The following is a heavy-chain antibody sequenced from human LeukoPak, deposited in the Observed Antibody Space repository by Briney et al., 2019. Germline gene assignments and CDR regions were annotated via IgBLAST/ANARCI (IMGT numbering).Heavy chain of an antibody. CDR1: GYTLTSYD. V-gene: IGHV1-8*01. J-gene: IGHJ4*02. CDR3: ARGPPYYYDSSGYLNC. Sequence: ASVKVSCKASGYTLTSYDINWVRQATGQGLEWMGWMDPNSGNTGYAQKFQGRVTMTRNTSITTAYMELSSLRSEDTAVYYCARGPPYYYDSSGYLNCWGQGTLVTVSS. D-gene: IGHD3-22*01. CDR2: MDPNSGNT.